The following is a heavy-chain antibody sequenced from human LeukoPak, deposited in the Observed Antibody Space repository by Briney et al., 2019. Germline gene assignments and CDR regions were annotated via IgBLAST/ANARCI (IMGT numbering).Heavy chain of an antibody. CDR3: VRDSGDYYMDV. Sequence: ASVKVSCKASGYTFIGHYIHWLRQAPGQGLEWMGWINPNGGGTIYAQGFQGRVTMTRNLSISTVYMELRRLISGDTAMYYCVRDSGDYYMDVGGNGTAVTVSS. V-gene: IGHV1-2*02. CDR2: INPNGGGT. CDR1: GYTFIGHY. J-gene: IGHJ6*03. D-gene: IGHD4-17*01.